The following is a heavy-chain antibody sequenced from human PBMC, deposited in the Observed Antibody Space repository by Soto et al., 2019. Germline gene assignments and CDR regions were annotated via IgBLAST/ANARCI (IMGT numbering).Heavy chain of an antibody. J-gene: IGHJ4*02. CDR2: INPNSGGT. Sequence: QVPLVQSGDKVKKPGASVKVSCKAPGYTFTGYYMHWVRQAPGQGLEWMGWINPNSGGTNYAQKFQGRVSMTRDESISTAYMEMRRLRSDDTAVYFCVRSILTIGARPDNWAQGTLVTVSS. CDR1: GYTFTGYY. D-gene: IGHD6-6*01. V-gene: IGHV1-2*02. CDR3: VRSILTIGARPDN.